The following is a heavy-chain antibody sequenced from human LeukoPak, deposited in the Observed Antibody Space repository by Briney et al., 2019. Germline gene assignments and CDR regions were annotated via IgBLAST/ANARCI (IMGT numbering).Heavy chain of an antibody. Sequence: PSETLSFTSAVYGGSISGNYWSWIRPPPGKGLEWIGEINHTGSTNYNPSLKSRVAISVDTSKNQFSLKLSSVTAADTAVYYCARTRSSWYSNYYYYMDVWGKGTTVTVSS. CDR1: GGSISGNY. CDR3: ARTRSSWYSNYYYYMDV. V-gene: IGHV4-34*01. J-gene: IGHJ6*03. D-gene: IGHD6-13*01. CDR2: INHTGST.